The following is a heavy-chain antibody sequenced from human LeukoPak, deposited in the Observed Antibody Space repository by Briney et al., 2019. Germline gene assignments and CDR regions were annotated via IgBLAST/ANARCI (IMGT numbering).Heavy chain of an antibody. J-gene: IGHJ4*02. CDR2: INHRGST. CDR1: GESFNDKY. V-gene: IGHV4-34*01. CDR3: ARGPWELDH. Sequence: SETLSLTCAVDGESFNDKYRNWIRRPPGKGLEWIGEINHRGSTTYNPSLKSRVTMSIDTFKNQFSLKLTSVTAADTAVYYCARGPWELDHWGQGTLVTVSS. D-gene: IGHD1-1*01.